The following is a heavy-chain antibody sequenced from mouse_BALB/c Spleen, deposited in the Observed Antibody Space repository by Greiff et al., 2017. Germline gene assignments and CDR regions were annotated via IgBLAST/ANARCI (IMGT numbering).Heavy chain of an antibody. CDR2: INPDSSTI. V-gene: IGHV4-1*02. CDR3: ARQGLWYGNAWFAY. CDR1: GFDFSRYW. D-gene: IGHD2-10*02. J-gene: IGHJ3*01. Sequence: EVQVVESGGGLVQPGGSLKLSCAASGFDFSRYWMSWVRQAPGKGLEWIGEINPDSSTINYTPSLKDKFIISRDNAKNTLYLQMSKVRSEDTALYYCARQGLWYGNAWFAYWGQGTLVTVSA.